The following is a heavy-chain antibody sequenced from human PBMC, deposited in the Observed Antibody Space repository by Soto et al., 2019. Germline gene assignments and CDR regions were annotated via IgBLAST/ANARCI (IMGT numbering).Heavy chain of an antibody. CDR2: MYYSGAT. CDR1: GGSISSNSYY. Sequence: SETLSLTCTVSGGSISSNSYYWDWIRQPPGKGLEWIGSMYYSGATYHNPSLQSRVTISVDTSKNQFSLHRSSVTAADTAVYYCARHAAYDSVWGKSDGSDYWGQGTLVTAPQ. CDR3: ARHAAYDSVWGKSDGSDY. D-gene: IGHD3-16*01. V-gene: IGHV4-39*01. J-gene: IGHJ4*02.